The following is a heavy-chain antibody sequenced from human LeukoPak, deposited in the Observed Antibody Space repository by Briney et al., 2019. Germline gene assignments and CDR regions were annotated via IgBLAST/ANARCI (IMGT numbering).Heavy chain of an antibody. D-gene: IGHD3-9*01. CDR2: ISYSGST. J-gene: IGHJ3*02. CDR1: GGSISSYY. Sequence: SETLSLTCTVPGGSISSYYWSWIRQPPGKGLEWIGYISYSGSTNYNPSLKSRVTISIDTSKNQFSLKLRSVTAADTAIYYCARQGYDILTGYIDAFDIWGQGTMVTVSS. V-gene: IGHV4-59*08. CDR3: ARQGYDILTGYIDAFDI.